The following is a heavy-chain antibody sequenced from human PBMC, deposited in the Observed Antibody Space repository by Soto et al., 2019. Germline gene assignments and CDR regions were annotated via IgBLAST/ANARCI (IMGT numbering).Heavy chain of an antibody. J-gene: IGHJ4*02. D-gene: IGHD2-21*01. CDR3: ARATAYCGRTDCYPFDF. CDR1: GGSISGGDYY. CDR2: IYSSGAT. V-gene: IGHV4-30-4*01. Sequence: ASETLSLTCIVSGGSISGGDYYWTWIRQSPGKGLEWIGHIYSSGATSFNPSLMSRVSISVDRSKNQFSLNLRSVTAADTAVYYCARATAYCGRTDCYPFDFWGQGTLVTVSS.